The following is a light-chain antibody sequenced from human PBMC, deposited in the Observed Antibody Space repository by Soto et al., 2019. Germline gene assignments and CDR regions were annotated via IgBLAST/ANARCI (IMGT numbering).Light chain of an antibody. CDR2: DAS. J-gene: IGKJ2*01. CDR3: QHRSNWPRT. V-gene: IGKV3-11*01. Sequence: EIVLTQSPATLSLSLGERATLSCRASQSVSTYLAWYQQKPGQAPRLLIYDASNRATGIPARFSGSGSGTYISLTISGLEPEGFAVYDCQHRSNWPRTFGQGTKLEIK. CDR1: QSVSTY.